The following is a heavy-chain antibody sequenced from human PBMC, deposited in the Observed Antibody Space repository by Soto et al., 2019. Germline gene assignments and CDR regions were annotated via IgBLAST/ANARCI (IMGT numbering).Heavy chain of an antibody. V-gene: IGHV1-18*01. CDR3: ARDTELYGMDV. CDR2: ISTYNGNT. J-gene: IGHJ6*02. CDR1: GYTFTTYG. D-gene: IGHD1-7*01. Sequence: GASVKVSCKASGYTFTTYGISWLRQAPGQGLEWMGWISTYNGNTKYAQKLQGRVTMTTDTSTSTAYMELRSLRSDDTAVYYCARDTELYGMDVWGQGTTVTVSS.